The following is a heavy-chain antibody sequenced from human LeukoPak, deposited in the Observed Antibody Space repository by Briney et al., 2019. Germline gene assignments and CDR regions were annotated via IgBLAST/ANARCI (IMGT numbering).Heavy chain of an antibody. CDR1: GFTFSSYT. V-gene: IGHV3-64*04. Sequence: GGSLRLSCSVFGFTFSSYTMHWVRQTPGKGLEFISTISGDERYTNYADSVRGRFTISRDNSKNTLYVQMNSLRDEDTAVYYCAKDQRWESPHYLDSWGQGTLVTVSS. CDR2: ISGDERYT. D-gene: IGHD1-26*01. CDR3: AKDQRWESPHYLDS. J-gene: IGHJ4*02.